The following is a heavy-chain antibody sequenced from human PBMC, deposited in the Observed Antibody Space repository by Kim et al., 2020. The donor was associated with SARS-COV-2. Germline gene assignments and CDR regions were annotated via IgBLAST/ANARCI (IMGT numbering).Heavy chain of an antibody. Sequence: SETLSLTCAVYSGSFSGYYWNWIRQTPGKGLEWMGEVHQSRSYNYNRSLERRLTISVGASRSQFSLKLYSVTAADTAVYYCARRPLSGNFYNRGHFLDYWSQETPLTLSS. J-gene: IGHJ4*02. V-gene: IGHV4-34*01. CDR3: ARRPLSGNFYNRGHFLDY. CDR2: VHQSRSY. CDR1: SGSFSGYY. D-gene: IGHD3-10*01.